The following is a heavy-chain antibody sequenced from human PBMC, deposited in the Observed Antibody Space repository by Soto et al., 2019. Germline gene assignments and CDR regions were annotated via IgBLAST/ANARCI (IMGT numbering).Heavy chain of an antibody. D-gene: IGHD6-6*01. CDR1: GGSFSGYY. CDR3: ARGRQLGYYYYGMDV. J-gene: IGHJ6*02. CDR2: INHSGST. V-gene: IGHV4-34*01. Sequence: TLSLTCAFYGGSFSGYYWSWIRQPPGKGLEWIGEINHSGSTNYNPSLKSRVTISVDTSKNQFSLKLSSVTAADTAVYYCARGRQLGYYYYGMDVWGQGTTVPVSS.